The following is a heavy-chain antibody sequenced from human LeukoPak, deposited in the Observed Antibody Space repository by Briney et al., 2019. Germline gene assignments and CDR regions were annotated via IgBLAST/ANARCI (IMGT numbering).Heavy chain of an antibody. CDR2: ISGSGGST. J-gene: IGHJ4*02. CDR1: GFTFSSYA. Sequence: GGSLRLSCAASGFTFSSYAMSWVRQAPGKGPEWISAISGSGGSTYYADSVKGRFTISRDNSKNTLYLQMNSLRAEDTVVYYCAKGRNDFWSGSYYFDYWGQGTLVTVSS. V-gene: IGHV3-23*01. CDR3: AKGRNDFWSGSYYFDY. D-gene: IGHD3-3*01.